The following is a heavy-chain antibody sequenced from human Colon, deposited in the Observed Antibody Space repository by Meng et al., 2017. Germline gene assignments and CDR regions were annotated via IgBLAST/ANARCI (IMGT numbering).Heavy chain of an antibody. J-gene: IGHJ4*02. V-gene: IGHV4-31*03. Sequence: QVLLQESGPGLVQPPQTLSLTCSVSGASVSSGPYYWSWIRQHPGKGLEWIGYIYYSGSTYYNPSLKSRVIISVDSSKNQFSLNLTSVTAADTAVYYCATEATLYYFDYWGQGALVTVSS. CDR2: IYYSGST. D-gene: IGHD3-16*01. CDR3: ATEATLYYFDY. CDR1: GASVSSGPYY.